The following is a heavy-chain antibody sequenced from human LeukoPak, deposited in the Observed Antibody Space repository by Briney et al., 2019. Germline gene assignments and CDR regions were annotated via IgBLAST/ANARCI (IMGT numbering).Heavy chain of an antibody. V-gene: IGHV1-18*01. CDR3: ARTSHTIFGVVSSYWFDP. Sequence: ASVKVSCKASGYTFTSYGISWVRQAPGQGLEWMGWISAYNGNTNYAQKLQGRVTMATDTSTSTAYMELRSLRSDDTAVYYCARTSHTIFGVVSSYWFDPWGQGTLVTVSS. CDR2: ISAYNGNT. J-gene: IGHJ5*02. CDR1: GYTFTSYG. D-gene: IGHD3-3*01.